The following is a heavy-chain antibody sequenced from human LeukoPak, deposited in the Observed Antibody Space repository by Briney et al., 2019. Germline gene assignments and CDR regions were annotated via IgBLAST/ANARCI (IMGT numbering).Heavy chain of an antibody. Sequence: GGTLRLSCAASGFTPSSYGMSWVRQAPGKGLEWVSAISGSGGSTHYADSVKGRFTISRDNPKNTLYLHMNSLRAEDTAVYYCAKNRIAAATFYFDYWGQGTLVTVSS. CDR3: AKNRIAAATFYFDY. V-gene: IGHV3-23*01. D-gene: IGHD6-13*01. CDR1: GFTPSSYG. CDR2: ISGSGGST. J-gene: IGHJ4*02.